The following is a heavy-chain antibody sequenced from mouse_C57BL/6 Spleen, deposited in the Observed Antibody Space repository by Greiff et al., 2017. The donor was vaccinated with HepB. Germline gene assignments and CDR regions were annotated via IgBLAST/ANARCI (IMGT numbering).Heavy chain of an antibody. CDR3: ARLRYYGSYYYARDY. D-gene: IGHD1-1*01. V-gene: IGHV14-2*01. Sequence: VQLQQSGAELVKPGASVKLSCTASGFNIKDYYMHWVKQRTEQGLEWIGRIDPEDGETKYAAKFQGTATITADTSSNTAYLQLSSLTSDETAVYNVARLRYYGSYYYARDYWGQGTSVTVSS. CDR2: IDPEDGET. J-gene: IGHJ4*01. CDR1: GFNIKDYY.